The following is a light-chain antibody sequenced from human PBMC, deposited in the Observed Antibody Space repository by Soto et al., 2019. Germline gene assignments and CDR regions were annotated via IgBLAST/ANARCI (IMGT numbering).Light chain of an antibody. J-gene: IGKJ4*01. CDR2: DAS. CDR1: QSVSSY. CDR3: QQRSNLLT. Sequence: EIVLTQSPATLSLSPGERATLSCRASQSVSSYLAWYQQKPGQAPRLPIYDASNRATGIPARFSGSGSGTDFTLTISSLEPEDFAVSYCQQRSNLLTFGGGTKVAIK. V-gene: IGKV3-11*01.